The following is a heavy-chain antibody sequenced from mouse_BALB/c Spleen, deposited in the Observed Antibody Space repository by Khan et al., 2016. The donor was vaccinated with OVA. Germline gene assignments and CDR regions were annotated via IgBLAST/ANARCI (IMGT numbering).Heavy chain of an antibody. J-gene: IGHJ3*01. Sequence: EVELVESGGGLVKPGGSLKLSCEASGFTFSNYAMSWVRQSPEKRLEWVASIGSGESTYYLDSVKGRFTISRDNARNILYLQMSSLRSEDTAMYYWARDYWFAYWGQGTLVTVSA. CDR3: ARDYWFAY. CDR1: GFTFSNYA. CDR2: IGSGEST. V-gene: IGHV5-6-5*01.